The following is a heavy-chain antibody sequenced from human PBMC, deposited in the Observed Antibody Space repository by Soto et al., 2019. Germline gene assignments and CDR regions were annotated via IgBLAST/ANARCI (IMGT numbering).Heavy chain of an antibody. CDR2: IYYSGST. D-gene: IGHD1-26*01. CDR3: ARGPSGSTYEDY. J-gene: IGHJ4*02. V-gene: IGHV4-59*01. Sequence: PSETLSLTCTVSGGSISSYYWSWIRQPPGKGLEWIGYIYYSGSTNYNPSLKSRVTISVDTSKNQFSLKLSSVTAADTAVYYCARGPSGSTYEDYWGQGTLVTVSA. CDR1: GGSISSYY.